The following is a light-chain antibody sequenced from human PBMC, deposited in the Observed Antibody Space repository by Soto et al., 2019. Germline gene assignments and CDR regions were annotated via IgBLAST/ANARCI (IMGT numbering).Light chain of an antibody. CDR1: SSDNGRYNY. Sequence: QSVLTQPASVSGSPGQSITISCTGTSSDNGRYNYVSWYQQYPSKAPKFMIYDVSNRPSGVSNRFSGSKSGNTASLTISGLQAEDEADYYCSSYISSSTYVFGTGTKVTVL. J-gene: IGLJ1*01. CDR3: SSYISSSTYV. V-gene: IGLV2-14*01. CDR2: DVS.